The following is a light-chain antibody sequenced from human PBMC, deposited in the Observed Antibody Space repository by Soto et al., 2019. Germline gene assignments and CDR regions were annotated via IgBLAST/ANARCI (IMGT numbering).Light chain of an antibody. J-gene: IGKJ5*01. CDR3: QQRSDWPPT. Sequence: ENVLTQSPATLSLSKGDTATLSCRATQSLRNYLAWYQQKLGQAPRLLIYDASKRATGIPARFSGSGSGTDFTLTISSLEPEDFAVYFCQQRSDWPPTFGQGTLLEIK. CDR1: QSLRNY. V-gene: IGKV3-11*01. CDR2: DAS.